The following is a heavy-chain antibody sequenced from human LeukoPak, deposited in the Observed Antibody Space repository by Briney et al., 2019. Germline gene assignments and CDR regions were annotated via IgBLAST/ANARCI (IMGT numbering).Heavy chain of an antibody. CDR3: ARGPGSSGYYLFDS. D-gene: IGHD3-22*01. CDR2: IVSSGSTI. CDR1: GFTFSSYG. V-gene: IGHV3-48*04. Sequence: PGGSLRLSCAASGFTFSSYGMSWVRQAPGKGLEWVSYIVSSGSTIYYADSVKGRFTISRDNAKNSLYLQMNSLRAEDTAVYYCARGPGSSGYYLFDSWGQGTLVTVSS. J-gene: IGHJ4*02.